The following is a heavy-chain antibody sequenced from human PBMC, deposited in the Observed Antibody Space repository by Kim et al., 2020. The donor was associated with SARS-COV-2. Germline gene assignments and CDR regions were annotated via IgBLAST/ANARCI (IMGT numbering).Heavy chain of an antibody. CDR3: AKGLGAAIPSTRYFEY. CDR2: LSDGGAAT. J-gene: IGHJ4*02. D-gene: IGHD2-2*01. Sequence: GGSLRLSCAASGFTFTNYAMSWVRQAPGRGLEWVTTLSDGGAATYYADSVKGRFTISRDNSKNILYLQMNSLRADDTAVYYCAKGLGAAIPSTRYFEYWGQGARVTVSS. V-gene: IGHV3-23*01. CDR1: GFTFTNYA.